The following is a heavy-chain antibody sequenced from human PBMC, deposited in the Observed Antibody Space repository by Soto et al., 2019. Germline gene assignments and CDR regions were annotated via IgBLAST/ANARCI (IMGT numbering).Heavy chain of an antibody. D-gene: IGHD2-21*01. J-gene: IGHJ6*02. CDR3: ARDSVALYYYYYGMDV. CDR1: GFSLSTSGMC. Sequence: SGPTLVNPTQTLTLTCRFSGFSLSTSGMCVSWIRQPPGKALEWLARIDWDDDKFYSTSLKTRLTISKDTSKNQVVLTMTNMDPVDTATYYCARDSVALYYYYYGMDVWGQGTTVTVSS. CDR2: IDWDDDK. V-gene: IGHV2-70*17.